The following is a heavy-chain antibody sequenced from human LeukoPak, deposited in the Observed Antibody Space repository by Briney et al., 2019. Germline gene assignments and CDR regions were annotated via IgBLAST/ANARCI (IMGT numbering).Heavy chain of an antibody. CDR3: ARQLGSNIAMDV. Sequence: ETLSLTCAVYGGSFSGYYWTWIRQPAGKGLEWIGRIYTSGSTNNNPSLKSRVTMSLDTSKNQLSLKLRSVTAADTAVYYCARQLGSNIAMDVWGQGTTVTVSS. CDR1: GGSFSGYY. J-gene: IGHJ6*02. V-gene: IGHV4-59*10. CDR2: IYTSGST. D-gene: IGHD1-1*01.